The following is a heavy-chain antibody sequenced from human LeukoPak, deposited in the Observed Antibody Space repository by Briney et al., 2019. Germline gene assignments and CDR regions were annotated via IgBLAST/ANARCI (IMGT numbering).Heavy chain of an antibody. CDR1: GFTLSSYA. CDR2: ISWNSGSI. CDR3: AKGLGATVTVFDY. V-gene: IGHV3-9*01. J-gene: IGHJ4*02. D-gene: IGHD4-17*01. Sequence: GGSLRLSCAASGFTLSSYAMHWVRQAPGKGLEWVSGISWNSGSIGYADSVKGRFTISRDNAKNSLYLQMNSLRAEDTALYYCAKGLGATVTVFDYWGQGTLVTVSS.